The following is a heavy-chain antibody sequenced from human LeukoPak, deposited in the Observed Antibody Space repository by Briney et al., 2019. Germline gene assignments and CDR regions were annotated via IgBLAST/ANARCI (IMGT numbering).Heavy chain of an antibody. D-gene: IGHD2-21*01. CDR2: FDPGEREI. CDR3: AAGGDYTLLDY. CDR1: GYTSPEIV. J-gene: IGHJ4*02. V-gene: IGHV1-24*01. Sequence: ASVKVSCKVFGYTSPEIVMHWVRQHPGKGLEWPGGFDPGEREIVYAQKYQGRVTMNEHTSTDTDYMELSSLRSGDTAVYLCAAGGDYTLLDYWGQGTLDTVSS.